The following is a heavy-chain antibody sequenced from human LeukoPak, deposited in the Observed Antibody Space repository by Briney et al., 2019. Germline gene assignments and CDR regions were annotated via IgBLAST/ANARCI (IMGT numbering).Heavy chain of an antibody. D-gene: IGHD3-3*01. V-gene: IGHV3-23*01. CDR3: ARALYYDFWSGSPDDAFDI. CDR1: GFTFNNYV. CDR2: IDYSGGAT. J-gene: IGHJ3*02. Sequence: PGGSLRLSCVASGFTFNNYVMSWVRQAPGKGLEWVSGIDYSGGATNYADSVQGRFTVSRDNSKNTPYLQMNSLRAEDTALYHCARALYYDFWSGSPDDAFDIWGQGTMVTVSS.